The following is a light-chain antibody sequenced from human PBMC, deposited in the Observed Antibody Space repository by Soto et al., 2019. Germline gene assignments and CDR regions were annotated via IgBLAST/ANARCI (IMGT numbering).Light chain of an antibody. CDR3: QHYDNWPPRT. V-gene: IGKV3-15*01. J-gene: IGKJ1*01. CDR1: QSISTN. CDR2: GAS. Sequence: EIVMTQSPATLYASPGERAPLSCRASQSISTNLAWYQQRPGQAPRLLLYGASTQATGISVRLSGSRSGTEFALTISGLQSEDFAGYYCQHYDNWPPRTCGQGTKGEIK.